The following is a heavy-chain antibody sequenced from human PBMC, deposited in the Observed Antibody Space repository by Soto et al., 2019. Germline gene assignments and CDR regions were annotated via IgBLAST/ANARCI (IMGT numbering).Heavy chain of an antibody. Sequence: SGPTLVNPTQTLTLTCTFSGFSLSTSGMCVSWIRQPPGKALEWLARIDWDDDKYYSTSLKTRLTISKDTSKNQVVLTMTNMDPVDTATYYCARYSRVPYYDFWSGPRDYYYMDVWGKGTTVTVSS. CDR2: IDWDDDK. J-gene: IGHJ6*03. V-gene: IGHV2-70*11. CDR1: GFSLSTSGMC. D-gene: IGHD3-3*01. CDR3: ARYSRVPYYDFWSGPRDYYYMDV.